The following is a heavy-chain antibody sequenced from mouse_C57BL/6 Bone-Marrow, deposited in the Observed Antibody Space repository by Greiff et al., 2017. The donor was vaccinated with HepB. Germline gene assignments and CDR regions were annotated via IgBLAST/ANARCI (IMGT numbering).Heavy chain of an antibody. J-gene: IGHJ3*01. CDR3: ARQVLRRAWFAY. D-gene: IGHD1-2*01. CDR1: EYEFPSHD. V-gene: IGHV5-2*01. CDR2: INSDGGST. Sequence: EVMLVESGGGLVQPGESLKLSCESNEYEFPSHDMSWVRKTPEKRLELVAAINSDGGSTYYPDTMERRFIISRDNTKKTMYLQMSSLRSEDTALYYCARQVLRRAWFAYWGQGTLVTVSA.